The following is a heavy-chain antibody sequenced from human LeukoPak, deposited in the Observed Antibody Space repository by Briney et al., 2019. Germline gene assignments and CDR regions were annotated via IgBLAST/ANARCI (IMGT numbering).Heavy chain of an antibody. D-gene: IGHD6-19*01. CDR3: ARVQYSSGWYALDY. Sequence: GASVKVSCKASGYIFTSYAMHWVRQAPGQGLEWMGGIIPIFGTANYAQKFQGRVTITADESTSTAYMELSSLRSEDTAVYYCARVQYSSGWYALDYWGQGTLVTVSS. CDR1: GYIFTSYA. V-gene: IGHV1-69*13. CDR2: IIPIFGTA. J-gene: IGHJ4*02.